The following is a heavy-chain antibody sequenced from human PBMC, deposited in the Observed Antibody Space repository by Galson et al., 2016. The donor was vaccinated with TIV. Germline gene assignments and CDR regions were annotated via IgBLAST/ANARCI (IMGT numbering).Heavy chain of an antibody. CDR3: AKDWWVTYTDRPYFEY. Sequence: ETLSLTCTVSGASMSENYWSWIRPPAGKGLEWIGRMYTSVKTDYNPSLESQVTLSADTSKNQFSLRLWSVTAADTAVYFCAKDWWVTYTDRPYFEYWGQGILVTVSS. CDR2: MYTSVKT. J-gene: IGHJ4*02. D-gene: IGHD2-15*01. CDR1: GASMSENY. V-gene: IGHV4-4*07.